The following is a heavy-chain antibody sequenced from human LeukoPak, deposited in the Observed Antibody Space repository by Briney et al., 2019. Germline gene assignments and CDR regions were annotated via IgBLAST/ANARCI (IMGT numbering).Heavy chain of an antibody. J-gene: IGHJ3*02. CDR3: AKGYSYDHAFDI. V-gene: IGHV3-23*01. CDR2: ISGSGGST. Sequence: GGSLRLSCAASGFTVSSIHMVWVRQAPGKGLEWVSAISGSGGSTYYADSVKGRFTISRDNSKNTLYLQMNSLRAEDTAVYYCAKGYSYDHAFDIWGQGTMVTVSS. CDR1: GFTVSSIH. D-gene: IGHD5-18*01.